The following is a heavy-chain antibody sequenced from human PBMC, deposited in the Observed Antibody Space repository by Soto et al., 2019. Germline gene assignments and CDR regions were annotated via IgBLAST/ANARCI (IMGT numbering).Heavy chain of an antibody. J-gene: IGHJ6*02. D-gene: IGHD6-19*01. CDR3: AKDGSHLAVAGTSPTSYFYGLAV. CDR1: GFTFSVYG. V-gene: IGHV3-30*18. Sequence: GGSLRLSCAASGFTFSVYGMHWVRQAPCKGLEWVALVSYDGSIKYYADSVKGRFTISRDNPKNTLYLQMNSLRVEDTAVYYCAKDGSHLAVAGTSPTSYFYGLAVWGQGTTVTVSS. CDR2: VSYDGSIK.